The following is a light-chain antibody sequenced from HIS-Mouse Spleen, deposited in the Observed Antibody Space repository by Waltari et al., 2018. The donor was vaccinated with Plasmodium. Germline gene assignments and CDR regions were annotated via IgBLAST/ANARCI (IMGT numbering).Light chain of an antibody. CDR3: KQYNSYSWT. CDR2: KAS. Sequence: DIQMTQSPSTLSASVGDRVTITCRASQSISSRLAWYQQKPGKAPKLLIYKASSLESGVPSRLGGSGSGTEFTLTISSLQPDDVATYYGKQYNSYSWTFGQGTKVEIK. V-gene: IGKV1-5*03. CDR1: QSISSR. J-gene: IGKJ1*01.